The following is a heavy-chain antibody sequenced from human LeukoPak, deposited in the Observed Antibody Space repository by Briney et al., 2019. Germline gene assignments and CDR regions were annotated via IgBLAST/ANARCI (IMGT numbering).Heavy chain of an antibody. D-gene: IGHD2-21*01. Sequence: GGSLRLSCAASGFTFSSYSMNWVRQAPGKGLEWVSSISSSSSYIYYADSVKGRSTISRDNAKNSLYLQMNSLRAEDTAVYYCARAIVKYGDCFDYWGQGTLVTVSS. CDR3: ARAIVKYGDCFDY. V-gene: IGHV3-21*01. CDR1: GFTFSSYS. J-gene: IGHJ4*02. CDR2: ISSSSSYI.